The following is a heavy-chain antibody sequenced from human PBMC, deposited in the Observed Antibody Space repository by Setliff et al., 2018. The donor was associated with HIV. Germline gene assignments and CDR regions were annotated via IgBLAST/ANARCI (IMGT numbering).Heavy chain of an antibody. V-gene: IGHV4-4*09. J-gene: IGHJ1*01. D-gene: IGHD2-21*01. CDR1: GGSISSYY. CDR2: IYTSGST. CDR3: ARARRAGSDPKYFQH. Sequence: LSLTCTVSGGSISSYYWSWIRQPPGKGLEWIGYIYTSGSTNYNPSLKSRVTMSVDKSKNQFSLRLSSVTAADTAVYYCARARRAGSDPKYFQHWGQGTLVTVSS.